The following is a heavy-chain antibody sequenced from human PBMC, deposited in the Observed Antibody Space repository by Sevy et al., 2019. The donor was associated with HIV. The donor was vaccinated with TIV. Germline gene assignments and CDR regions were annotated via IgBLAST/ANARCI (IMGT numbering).Heavy chain of an antibody. CDR2: ISWDGGST. V-gene: IGHV3-43*01. CDR1: GFTFDDYT. Sequence: GGSLRLSCAASGFTFDDYTMHWVRQAPGKGLEWVSLISWDGGSTYYADSVKGRFTISRDNSKNSLYLQMNSLRTEDTALYYCAKSGVPKPTRNYVRFYYYYGMDVWGQGTTVTVSS. CDR3: AKSGVPKPTRNYVRFYYYYGMDV. J-gene: IGHJ6*02. D-gene: IGHD4-4*01.